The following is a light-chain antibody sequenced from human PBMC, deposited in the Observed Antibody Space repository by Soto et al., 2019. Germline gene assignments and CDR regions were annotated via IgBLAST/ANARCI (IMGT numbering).Light chain of an antibody. J-gene: IGKJ1*01. Sequence: EIVLTQSPGTLSLSPGERATLSCRTSESVSDSQLAWYQQKPGQAPRLLIYGVSTRATGIADRFSGSGSGTDFTLTISSLQPDDFATYYCQHYNSYSEAFGQGTKVELK. CDR3: QHYNSYSEA. CDR1: ESVSDSQ. V-gene: IGKV3-20*01. CDR2: GVS.